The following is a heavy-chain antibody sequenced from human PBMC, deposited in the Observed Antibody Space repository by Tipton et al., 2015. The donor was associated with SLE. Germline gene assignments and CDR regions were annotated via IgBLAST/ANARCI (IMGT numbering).Heavy chain of an antibody. J-gene: IGHJ3*02. Sequence: TLSLTCTVSGGSISSGSYYWSWIRQPAGKGPEWIGRIYTSGSTNYNPSLKSRVTISVDTSTNQFSLKLSYVTAADTAVYFCARQAYLCSTTSCPMNPDAFDIWGQGTMVTVSS. CDR1: GGSISSGSYY. CDR2: IYTSGST. V-gene: IGHV4-61*02. D-gene: IGHD2-2*01. CDR3: ARQAYLCSTTSCPMNPDAFDI.